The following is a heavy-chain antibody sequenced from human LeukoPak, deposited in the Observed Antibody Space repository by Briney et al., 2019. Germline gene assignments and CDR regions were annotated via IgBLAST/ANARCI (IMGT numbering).Heavy chain of an antibody. CDR2: IHQDGGEK. D-gene: IGHD2-21*01. V-gene: IGHV3-7*03. J-gene: IGHJ4*02. CDR3: AKFVWPNPFDY. CDR1: GFTFSHYW. Sequence: SGGSLRLSCTASGFTFSHYWMTWVRQAPGKGLEWVANIHQDGGEKHYVDSVKGRFTISRDNAKNSLSLQMNSLRAEDTAVYYCAKFVWPNPFDYWGQGTLVTVSS.